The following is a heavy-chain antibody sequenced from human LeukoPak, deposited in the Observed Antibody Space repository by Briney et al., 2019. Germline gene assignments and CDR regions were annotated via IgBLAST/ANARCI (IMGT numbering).Heavy chain of an antibody. CDR2: IKQDGSEK. D-gene: IGHD3-22*01. Sequence: GGSLRLSCAASGFTFSSYWMSWVRQAPGKGLEWVANIKQDGSEKNYVDSAKGRFTISRDNAKNSLYLQLNSLRAEDTAVYYCARDTYYYDSSGYYRYDWGQGTLVTVSS. J-gene: IGHJ4*02. CDR3: ARDTYYYDSSGYYRYD. V-gene: IGHV3-7*01. CDR1: GFTFSSYW.